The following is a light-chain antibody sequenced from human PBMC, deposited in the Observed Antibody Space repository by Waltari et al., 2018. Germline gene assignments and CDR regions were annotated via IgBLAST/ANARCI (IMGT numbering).Light chain of an antibody. CDR3: QTGGHGTWV. Sequence: QLVLTQSPSASASLGASVRLTCTLSSGPTSNVIPWPHQQPEKGPRYLMKVNSDGSHTKGDEIPDRFSGSSSGAERYLTISSLQSEDEADYYCQTGGHGTWVFGGGTKLTVL. J-gene: IGLJ3*02. CDR1: SGPTSNV. CDR2: VNSDGSH. V-gene: IGLV4-69*01.